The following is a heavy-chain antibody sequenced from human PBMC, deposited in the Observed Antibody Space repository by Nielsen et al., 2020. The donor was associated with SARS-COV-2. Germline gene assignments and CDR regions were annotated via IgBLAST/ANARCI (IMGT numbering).Heavy chain of an antibody. CDR3: AREADCSSTSCYRAFGPGYGMDV. V-gene: IGHV3-33*01. CDR2: IWHDGSKQ. J-gene: IGHJ6*02. D-gene: IGHD2-2*01. Sequence: VRQAPGKGLEWVADIWHDGSKQYYADSVKGRFTISRDNAKNSLYLQMNSLRAEDTAVYYCAREADCSSTSCYRAFGPGYGMDVWGQGTTVTVSS.